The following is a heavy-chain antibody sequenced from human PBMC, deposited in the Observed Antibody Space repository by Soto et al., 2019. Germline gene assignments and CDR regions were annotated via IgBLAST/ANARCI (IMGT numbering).Heavy chain of an antibody. Sequence: SETLSLTCTVSGGSISSGGYYWSWIRQHPGKGLEWIGYIYYSGSTNYNPSLKSRVTISIDTSKNQFSLKLSSVTAADTAVYYCAREVVATALHHFDYWGQGTQVTVSS. J-gene: IGHJ4*02. CDR3: AREVVATALHHFDY. CDR1: GGSISSGGYY. D-gene: IGHD5-12*01. CDR2: IYYSGST. V-gene: IGHV4-61*08.